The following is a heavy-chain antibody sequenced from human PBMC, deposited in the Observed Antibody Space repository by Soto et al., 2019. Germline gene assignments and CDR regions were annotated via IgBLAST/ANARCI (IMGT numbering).Heavy chain of an antibody. Sequence: ASVKVSCKASGYTFTSYGISWVRQAPGQGLEWMGWISAYNGNTNYAQKLQGRVTMTTDTSTSTAYMELRSLRSDDTAVYYCGRVPLSYGGVRTLFDYWGQGTLVTVSS. V-gene: IGHV1-18*01. D-gene: IGHD4-17*01. CDR2: ISAYNGNT. CDR1: GYTFTSYG. CDR3: GRVPLSYGGVRTLFDY. J-gene: IGHJ4*02.